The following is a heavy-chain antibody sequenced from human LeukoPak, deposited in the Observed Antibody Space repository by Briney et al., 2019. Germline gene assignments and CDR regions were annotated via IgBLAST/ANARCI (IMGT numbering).Heavy chain of an antibody. D-gene: IGHD3/OR15-3a*01. CDR2: IKVDGSEK. CDR1: GLTFSRYW. J-gene: IGHJ6*03. V-gene: IGHV3-7*01. CDR3: ARAQWTAFDYYYYMDV. Sequence: GGSLRLSCAVSGLTFSRYWMTWVRQAPGQGLEWVANIKVDGSEKYYVDAVKGRFTISRDNAKDSLYLQMNGLRAEDTAIYYCARAQWTAFDYYYYMDVWGKGTTVTVSS.